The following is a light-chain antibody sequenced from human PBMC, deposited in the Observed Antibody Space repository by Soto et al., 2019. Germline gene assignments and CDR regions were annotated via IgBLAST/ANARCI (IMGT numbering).Light chain of an antibody. CDR2: DAS. V-gene: IGKV3-11*01. CDR1: QSVSSY. Sequence: EIVLTQSPATLSLSPGERATLSCRASQSVSSYLAWYQQKPGQAPRLLIYDASNRATGIPARFSGSGSGTDFTLTSISLEPEDFAVYYCQQRRNWPPLTFGGGTKVEIK. J-gene: IGKJ4*01. CDR3: QQRRNWPPLT.